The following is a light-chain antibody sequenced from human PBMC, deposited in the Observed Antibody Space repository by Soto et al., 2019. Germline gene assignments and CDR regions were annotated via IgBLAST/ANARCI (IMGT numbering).Light chain of an antibody. Sequence: DIHMTQSPSSLSASVGDTVTLTCRASQNIDMYLNWYQQKPGKAPRVLISGASNLQSGVPSRFSGSGSGTDVTLTISSLQSEDFASYFCQHTFNSPPWTFCQGTKVEVK. J-gene: IGKJ1*01. V-gene: IGKV1-39*01. CDR2: GAS. CDR1: QNIDMY. CDR3: QHTFNSPPWT.